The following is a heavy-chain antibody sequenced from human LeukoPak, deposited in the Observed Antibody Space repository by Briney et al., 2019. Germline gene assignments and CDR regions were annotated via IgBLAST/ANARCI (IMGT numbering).Heavy chain of an antibody. CDR3: ARARPWDSSRSYYFGMDV. D-gene: IGHD3-22*01. CDR1: GFTFSSYA. J-gene: IGHJ6*02. V-gene: IGHV3-23*01. CDR2: IPGSGGAT. Sequence: GGSLRLSCAASGFTFSSYAIRWVRQAPGTGLEWVSSIPGSGGATYYADSVGGRFSISRDSSKNTVYLQMNSLRDEDTAVYYCARARPWDSSRSYYFGMDVWGHGTTVTVSS.